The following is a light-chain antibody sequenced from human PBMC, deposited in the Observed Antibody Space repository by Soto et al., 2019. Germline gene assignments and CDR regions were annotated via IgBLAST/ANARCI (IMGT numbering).Light chain of an antibody. CDR3: QQSYSTLWT. CDR1: QRISSY. CDR2: AAS. Sequence: DIQMTQSPSALAASVGDRVAITCRASQRISSYLNWYQQKPGKAPKLLIYAASTLQSGVQSRFSGSGSGTAFTLTISSLQPEDFATYYCQQSYSTLWTFGQGTTVDNK. J-gene: IGKJ1*01. V-gene: IGKV1-39*01.